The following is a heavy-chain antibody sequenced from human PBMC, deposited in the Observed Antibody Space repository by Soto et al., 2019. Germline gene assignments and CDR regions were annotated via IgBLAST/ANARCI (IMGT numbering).Heavy chain of an antibody. Sequence: SETLSLPCSVSGFSVSNRTHCWTWIPQPPGKGLEWTGSLYYGGTYYDASLKSRLTIALDTSKNQISLNLSSVTAADTAVYYCVRAIGLTARSDDKYYYYALDVWGQGTPVTVSS. CDR2: LYYGGT. D-gene: IGHD2-21*02. CDR1: GFSVSNRTHC. V-gene: IGHV4-61*01. CDR3: VRAIGLTARSDDKYYYYALDV. J-gene: IGHJ6*02.